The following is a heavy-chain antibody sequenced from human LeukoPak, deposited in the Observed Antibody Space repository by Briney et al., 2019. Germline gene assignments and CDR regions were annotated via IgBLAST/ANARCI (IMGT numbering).Heavy chain of an antibody. V-gene: IGHV1-2*02. CDR1: GYTFTGYY. J-gene: IGHJ5*02. Sequence: ASVKVSCKASGYTFTGYYMHWVRQAPGQGLEWMGWINPNSGGTNYAQKFQGRVTMTRDTSISTAYMELSRLRSDDTAVYYCAIGGVLRYFDWLLPKERRTHFDPWGQGTLVTVSS. D-gene: IGHD3-9*01. CDR2: INPNSGGT. CDR3: AIGGVLRYFDWLLPKERRTHFDP.